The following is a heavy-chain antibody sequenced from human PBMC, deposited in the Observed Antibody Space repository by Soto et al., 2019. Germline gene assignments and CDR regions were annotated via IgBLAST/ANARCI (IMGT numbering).Heavy chain of an antibody. CDR3: ARGPGHIDGWWTFDF. CDR2: TYYNGDT. J-gene: IGHJ4*02. V-gene: IGHV4-61*08. D-gene: IGHD6-19*01. CDR1: DDPFSGADYY. Sequence: SETLSLTCTVSDDPFSGADYYWSWIRQPLGKGPEWIGYTYYNGDTKYNPALKSRVTMSVDTSKNQFSLRLSSVTAADTAVYFCARGPGHIDGWWTFDFWGRGILVTVSS.